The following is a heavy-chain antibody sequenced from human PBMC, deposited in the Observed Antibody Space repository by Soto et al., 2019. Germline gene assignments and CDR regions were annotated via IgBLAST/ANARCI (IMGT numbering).Heavy chain of an antibody. Sequence: PSETLSLTCTVSGGSLSSYYWSWIRQPPGKGLEWIGYIYYSGSTNYNPSLKSRVTISVDTSKNQFSLKLSTVTAADTAVYYCARDEGRFLEWSDAFDIWGQGTMVTVSS. CDR2: IYYSGST. D-gene: IGHD3-3*01. V-gene: IGHV4-59*01. CDR3: ARDEGRFLEWSDAFDI. CDR1: GGSLSSYY. J-gene: IGHJ3*02.